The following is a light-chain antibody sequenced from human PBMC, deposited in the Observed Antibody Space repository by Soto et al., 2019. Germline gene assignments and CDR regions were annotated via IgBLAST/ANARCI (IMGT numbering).Light chain of an antibody. J-gene: IGLJ3*02. CDR1: SSDVGGYNY. CDR2: EVT. V-gene: IGLV2-14*01. CDR3: ISYTSSGTLV. Sequence: QSVLTQPASVSGSPGQSITISCTGTSSDVGGYNYVSWYQQYPGKAPKLMIYEVTNRPSGVSARFSGSKSGDTASLTISGLQADDEADYYCISYTSSGTLVFGGGTKLTVL.